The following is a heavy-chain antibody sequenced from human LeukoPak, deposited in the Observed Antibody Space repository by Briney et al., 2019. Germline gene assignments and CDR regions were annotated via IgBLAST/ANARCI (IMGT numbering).Heavy chain of an antibody. V-gene: IGHV1-46*01. D-gene: IGHD6-25*01. CDR2: IIPSGGST. Sequence: GASVKVSCKASGYTFTDYYMHWVRQAPGQGLEWMGIIIPSGGSTSYAQKFQGRVTMTRDTSTTTVYMELSRLRSGDTAVYYCARERIAAAGTGDDYYGMDVWGKGTTVTVSS. CDR1: GYTFTDYY. J-gene: IGHJ6*04. CDR3: ARERIAAAGTGDDYYGMDV.